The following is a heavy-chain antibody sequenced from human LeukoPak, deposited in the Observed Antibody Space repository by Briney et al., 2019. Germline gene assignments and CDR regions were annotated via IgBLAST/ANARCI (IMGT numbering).Heavy chain of an antibody. V-gene: IGHV3-23*01. J-gene: IGHJ4*02. CDR3: AKGFSWGSYFDY. Sequence: PGGSLRLSCAASGFTFSSYAMSWVRQAPGKGLEWVSTISNSGGSTYYSDSVKGRFTISRDNSKNTLFLQMNSLRAEDTAIYYCAKGFSWGSYFDYWGQGTLVTVSS. CDR2: ISNSGGST. CDR1: GFTFSSYA. D-gene: IGHD7-27*01.